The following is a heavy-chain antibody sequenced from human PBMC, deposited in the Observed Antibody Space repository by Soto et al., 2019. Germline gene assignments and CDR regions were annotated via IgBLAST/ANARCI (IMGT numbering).Heavy chain of an antibody. CDR1: GGSISSSY. V-gene: IGHV4-59*08. J-gene: IGHJ4*02. CDR2: IYYSGST. CDR3: ARQLIY. Sequence: SETLSLTCTVSGGSISSSYWSWIRQPPGKGLEWIGYIYYSGSTYYNSSLKSRVTMSVDTSKNQFSLKLISVTAADSAVQYCARQLIYWGQRTPVTLSS. D-gene: IGHD6-13*01.